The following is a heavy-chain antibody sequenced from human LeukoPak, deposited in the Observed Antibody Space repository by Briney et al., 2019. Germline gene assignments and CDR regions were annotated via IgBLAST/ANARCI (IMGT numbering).Heavy chain of an antibody. CDR2: IYSGGSI. CDR3: ARDIPGGNVYDV. J-gene: IGHJ3*01. Sequence: GGSLRLSCAASGFTVSSYYMSWVRQAPGKGLEWVSVIYSGGSIYYAESVKGRFTISRDNSKNMLYLQMNSLRAEDTAVYYCARDIPGGNVYDVWGQGTVVTVSS. V-gene: IGHV3-53*05. D-gene: IGHD3-16*01. CDR1: GFTVSSYY.